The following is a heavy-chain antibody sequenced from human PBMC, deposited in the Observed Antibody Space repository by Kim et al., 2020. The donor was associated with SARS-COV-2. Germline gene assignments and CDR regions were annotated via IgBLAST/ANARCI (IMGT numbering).Heavy chain of an antibody. D-gene: IGHD1-20*01. CDR1: GGSISSGGYY. Sequence: SETLSLTCTVSGGSISSGGYYWSWIRQHPGKGLEWIGYIYYSGSTYYNPSLKSRVTISVDTSKNQFSLKLSSVTAADTAVYYCARDSLNWNGAFDIWGQGTMVTVSS. J-gene: IGHJ3*02. V-gene: IGHV4-31*03. CDR3: ARDSLNWNGAFDI. CDR2: IYYSGST.